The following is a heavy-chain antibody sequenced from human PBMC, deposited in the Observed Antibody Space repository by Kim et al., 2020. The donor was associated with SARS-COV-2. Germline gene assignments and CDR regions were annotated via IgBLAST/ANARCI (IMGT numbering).Heavy chain of an antibody. CDR2: VSGRGIDT. J-gene: IGHJ4*02. D-gene: IGHD1-26*01. V-gene: IGHV3-23*01. Sequence: GGSLRLSCAASGFSFSRYTMSWVRQAPGKGLEWVATVSGRGIDTHYADSGKGRLTIYRDNSKNTVSLQWNDQRVDEMAVNDCLLREEQWGRGTLVTVAS. CDR1: GFSFSRYT. CDR3: LLREEQ.